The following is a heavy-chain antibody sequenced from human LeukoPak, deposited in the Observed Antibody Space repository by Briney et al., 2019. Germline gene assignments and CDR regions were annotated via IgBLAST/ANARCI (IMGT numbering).Heavy chain of an antibody. CDR3: AREIGEYSSSWYENDH. CDR1: GYTFTSYD. CDR2: MNPNSGNT. J-gene: IGHJ4*02. V-gene: IGHV1-8*01. D-gene: IGHD6-13*01. Sequence: ASVKVSCKASGYTFTSYDVNWVRQATGQGLEWMGWMNPNSGNTGYAQKFQGRVTMTRNTSISTAYMELSSLRSEDTAVYYCAREIGEYSSSWYENDHWGQGTLVTVSS.